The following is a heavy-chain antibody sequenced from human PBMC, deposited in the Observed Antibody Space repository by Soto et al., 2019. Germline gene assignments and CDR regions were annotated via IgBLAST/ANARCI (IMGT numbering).Heavy chain of an antibody. J-gene: IGHJ6*02. V-gene: IGHV3-30-3*01. CDR1: GFTFSSYA. D-gene: IGHD2-2*01. CDR3: ATAHTPSDIVVVPAATLYYYYYGMDV. CDR2: ISYDGSNK. Sequence: QVQLVESGGGVVQPGRSLRLSCAASGFTFSSYAMHWVRQAPGKGLEWVAVISYDGSNKYYADSVKGRFTISRDNSKNTLYLQMNSLRAEDTAVYYCATAHTPSDIVVVPAATLYYYYYGMDVWGQGTTVTVSS.